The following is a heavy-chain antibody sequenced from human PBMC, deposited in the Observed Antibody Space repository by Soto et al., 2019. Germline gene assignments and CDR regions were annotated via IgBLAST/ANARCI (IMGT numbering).Heavy chain of an antibody. D-gene: IGHD2-2*01. CDR1: GGTFSSYA. J-gene: IGHJ6*03. CDR2: ISAYNGNT. Sequence: ASVMVSCKASGGTFSSYAISWVRQAPGQGLEWMGWISAYNGNTNYAQKLQGRVTMTTDTSTSTAYMELRSLRSDDTAVYYCARDPLVDILVVPVAAPDDSDCMDSWGKGTTVNVSS. V-gene: IGHV1-18*01. CDR3: ARDPLVDILVVPVAAPDDSDCMDS.